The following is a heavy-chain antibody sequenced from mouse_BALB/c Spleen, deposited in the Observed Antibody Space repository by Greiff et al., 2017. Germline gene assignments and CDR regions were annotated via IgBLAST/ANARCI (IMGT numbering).Heavy chain of an antibody. CDR1: GYAFTNYL. J-gene: IGHJ4*01. Sequence: QVQLQQSGAELVRPGTSVKVSCKASGYAFTNYLIEWVKQRPGQGLEWIGVINPGSGGTNYNEKFKGKATLTADKSSSTAYMQLSSLTSDDSAVYFCARSRHYYAMDYWGQGTSVTVSS. CDR2: INPGSGGT. V-gene: IGHV1-54*01. CDR3: ARSRHYYAMDY.